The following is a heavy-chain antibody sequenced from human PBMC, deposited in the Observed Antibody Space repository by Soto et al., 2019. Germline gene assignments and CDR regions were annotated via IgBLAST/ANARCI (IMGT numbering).Heavy chain of an antibody. D-gene: IGHD3-16*01. CDR2: ISGSGGST. J-gene: IGHJ4*02. V-gene: IGHV3-23*01. CDR1: GFTFSSYA. Sequence: HPGGSLRLSCAASGFTFSSYAMSWVRQAPGKGLEWVSAISGSGGSTYYADSVKGRFTISRDNSKNTLYLQMNSLRAEDTAVYYCALTLMTSNSKTPFDYWGQGTLVTVSS. CDR3: ALTLMTSNSKTPFDY.